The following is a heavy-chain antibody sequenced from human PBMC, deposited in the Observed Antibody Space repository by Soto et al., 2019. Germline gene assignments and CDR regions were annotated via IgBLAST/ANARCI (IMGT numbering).Heavy chain of an antibody. V-gene: IGHV3-23*01. CDR1: GFNFSSYA. J-gene: IGHJ5*02. D-gene: IGHD4-17*01. Sequence: GGSLRLSCAASGFNFSSYATSWVRQAPGKGLEWVSAISGSGGSTYYADSVKGRFTISRDNSKNTLYLQMNSLRAEDTAVYYCARDEGPNDYGDPWGQGTLVTVSS. CDR3: ARDEGPNDYGDP. CDR2: ISGSGGST.